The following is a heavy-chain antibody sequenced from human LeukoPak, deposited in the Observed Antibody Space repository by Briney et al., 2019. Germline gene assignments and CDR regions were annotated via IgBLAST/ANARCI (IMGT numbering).Heavy chain of an antibody. V-gene: IGHV3-7*03. CDR1: GFTFSNYW. CDR3: ARGSVPAAINWFDP. CDR2: IKQDGSTK. J-gene: IGHJ5*02. D-gene: IGHD2-2*02. Sequence: GGSLRLSCAAYGFTFSNYWMTWVRQAPGKGLEWVANIKQDGSTKYYVDSVKGRFTISRDNAKNSLYLQMNSLRAEDTAVYYCARGSVPAAINWFDPWGQGTLVTVSS.